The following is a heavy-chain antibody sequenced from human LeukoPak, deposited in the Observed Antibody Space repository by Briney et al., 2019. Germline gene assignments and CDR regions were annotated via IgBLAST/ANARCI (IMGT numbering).Heavy chain of an antibody. CDR1: GFTFSSYG. Sequence: PGRSLRHSCAASGFTFSSYGMHWVRQAPGKGLEWVAVISYDGSNKYYADSVKGRFTISRDNSKNTLYLQMNSLRAEDTAVYYCAKDPGGSSGYPDAFDIWGQGTMVTVSS. J-gene: IGHJ3*02. V-gene: IGHV3-30*18. D-gene: IGHD3-22*01. CDR2: ISYDGSNK. CDR3: AKDPGGSSGYPDAFDI.